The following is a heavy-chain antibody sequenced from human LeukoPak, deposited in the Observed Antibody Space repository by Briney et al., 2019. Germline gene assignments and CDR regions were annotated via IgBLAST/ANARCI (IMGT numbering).Heavy chain of an antibody. J-gene: IGHJ4*02. CDR2: ISSSGSTI. CDR3: AREEVGAIDY. V-gene: IGHV3-48*03. Sequence: GESLRLSCAGSGFTFSSYEMNWVRQAPGKGLEWVSYISSSGSTIYYADSVKGRFTISRDNAKNSLYLQMNSLRAEDTAVYYCAREEVGAIDYWGQGTLVTVSS. CDR1: GFTFSSYE. D-gene: IGHD1-26*01.